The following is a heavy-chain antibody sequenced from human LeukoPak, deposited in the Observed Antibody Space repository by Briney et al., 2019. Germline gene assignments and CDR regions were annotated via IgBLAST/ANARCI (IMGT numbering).Heavy chain of an antibody. J-gene: IGHJ1*01. V-gene: IGHV3-7*03. CDR1: GFTFSSYW. CDR3: AKDYYDSSGYHSPYFQH. Sequence: PGGSLRLSCAASGFTFSSYWMSWVRQAPGKGLEWVANINQDGSEKYYVDSVKGRFTISRDNSKNTLYLQMNSLRAEDTAVYYCAKDYYDSSGYHSPYFQHWGQGTLVTVSS. CDR2: INQDGSEK. D-gene: IGHD3-22*01.